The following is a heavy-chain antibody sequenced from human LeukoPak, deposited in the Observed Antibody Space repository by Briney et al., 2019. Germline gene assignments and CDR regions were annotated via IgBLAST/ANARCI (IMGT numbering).Heavy chain of an antibody. CDR2: INPNSGGT. V-gene: IGHV1-2*02. Sequence: ASVKVSCKASGYTFTGYYMHWVRQAPGQGLEWMGWINPNSGGTNYAQKFQGRVTMTRDTSISTAYMELSRLRSDDTAVYYCARGGRRNYYDSSGSPGDWGQGTLVTVSS. D-gene: IGHD3-22*01. CDR3: ARGGRRNYYDSSGSPGD. J-gene: IGHJ4*02. CDR1: GYTFTGYY.